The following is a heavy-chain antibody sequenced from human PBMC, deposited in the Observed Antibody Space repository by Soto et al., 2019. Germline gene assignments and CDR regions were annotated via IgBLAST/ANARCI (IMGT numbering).Heavy chain of an antibody. V-gene: IGHV4-59*01. J-gene: IGHJ6*03. CDR2: IYYSGST. CDR3: ARDGGYCSGGSCHTNYYCYYMDV. Sequence: SETLSLTCTVSGGSISSYYWSWIRQPPGKGLEWIGYIYYSGSTNYNPSLKSRVTISVDTSKNQFSLKLSSVTAADTAVYYCARDGGYCSGGSCHTNYYCYYMDVWGKGTTVTVSS. D-gene: IGHD2-15*01. CDR1: GGSISSYY.